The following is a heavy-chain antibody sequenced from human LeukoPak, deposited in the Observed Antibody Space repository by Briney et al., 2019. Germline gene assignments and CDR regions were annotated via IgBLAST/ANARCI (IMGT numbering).Heavy chain of an antibody. CDR1: GFTFSSYG. CDR2: ISYDGSNK. V-gene: IGHV3-30*18. J-gene: IGHJ6*02. CDR3: AKDNGDYFGDYYGMDV. D-gene: IGHD2/OR15-2a*01. Sequence: GGSLRLSCAASGFTFSSYGMHWVRQAPGKGLEWVAVISYDGSNKYYADSVKGRFTISRDNSKNTLYLQMNSLRAEDTAVYYCAKDNGDYFGDYYGMDVWGQGTTVTVSS.